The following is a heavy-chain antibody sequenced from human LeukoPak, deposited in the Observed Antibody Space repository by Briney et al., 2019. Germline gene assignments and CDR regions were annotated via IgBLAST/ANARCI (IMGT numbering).Heavy chain of an antibody. V-gene: IGHV3-20*04. Sequence: GGSLRLSCAASGFTFDDYGMSWVRQAPGKGLEWVSGINWNGGSTGYADSVKGRFTISRDNAKNSLYLQMNSLRAEDTALYYXXXXXXXSSTSCQLEYYFDYWGQETLVTVSS. CDR1: GFTFDDYG. J-gene: IGHJ4*02. CDR3: XXXXXXSSTSCQLEYYFDY. CDR2: INWNGGST. D-gene: IGHD2-2*01.